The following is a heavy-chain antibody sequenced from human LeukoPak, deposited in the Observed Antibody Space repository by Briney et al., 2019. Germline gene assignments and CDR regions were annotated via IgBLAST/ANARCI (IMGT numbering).Heavy chain of an antibody. CDR3: ARAADSSSASTWDY. D-gene: IGHD6-13*01. Sequence: PSETLSLTCAVSGYSISSGYYWGWIRQPPGKGLEWIGSIYHSGSTYYNPSLKSRVTISVDTSKNQFSLKLSSVTAADTAVYYCARAADSSSASTWDYWGQGTLVTVSS. V-gene: IGHV4-38-2*01. CDR1: GYSISSGYY. CDR2: IYHSGST. J-gene: IGHJ4*02.